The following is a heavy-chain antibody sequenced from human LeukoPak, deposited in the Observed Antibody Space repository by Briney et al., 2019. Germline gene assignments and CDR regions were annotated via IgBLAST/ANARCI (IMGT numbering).Heavy chain of an antibody. D-gene: IGHD3-10*01. Sequence: SETLSLTCTVSGGSISSSHYYWGWIRQTPGKGLEWIGTIYYSGTTYYNPSLESRATISEDTSENQFSLTLRSVTAADTAVYYCARQISDYYYYYIDVWGKGTTVTVSS. CDR1: GGSISSSHYY. CDR3: ARQISDYYYYYIDV. CDR2: IYYSGTT. V-gene: IGHV4-39*01. J-gene: IGHJ6*03.